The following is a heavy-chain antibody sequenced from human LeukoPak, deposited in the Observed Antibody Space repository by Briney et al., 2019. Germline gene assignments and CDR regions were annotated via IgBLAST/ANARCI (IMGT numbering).Heavy chain of an antibody. D-gene: IGHD4-23*01. V-gene: IGHV3-53*01. Sequence: GGSLRLSCAASGFTFRTYALHWVRQAPGKGLEWVSVIYGGGSTYYADSVKGRFTISRDTSKNTVNLQMNSLRAEDTAVYYCASSTVVTSYYYYGMDVWGQGTTVTVSS. CDR2: IYGGGST. CDR3: ASSTVVTSYYYYGMDV. CDR1: GFTFRTYA. J-gene: IGHJ6*02.